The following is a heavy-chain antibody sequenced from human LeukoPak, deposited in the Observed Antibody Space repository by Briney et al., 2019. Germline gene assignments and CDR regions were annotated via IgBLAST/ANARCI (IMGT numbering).Heavy chain of an antibody. V-gene: IGHV4-61*02. Sequence: PSQTLSLTCTVSGGSISSGSYYWSWIRQPAGKGLEWIGRIYTSGSTNYNPSLKSRVTISVDTSKNQFSLKLSSVTAADTAVYYCARDAIADKAARPRAFDIWGQGTMVTVSS. D-gene: IGHD6-6*01. CDR3: ARDAIADKAARPRAFDI. J-gene: IGHJ3*02. CDR2: IYTSGST. CDR1: GGSISSGSYY.